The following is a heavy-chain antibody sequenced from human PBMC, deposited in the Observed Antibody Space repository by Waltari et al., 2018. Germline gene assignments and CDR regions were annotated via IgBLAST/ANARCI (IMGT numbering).Heavy chain of an antibody. CDR1: GGSTSTYY. CDR2: IHYSGSS. D-gene: IGHD1-26*01. V-gene: IGHV4-59*01. CDR3: ARADTSTSYFYYYMDV. Sequence: QVQLQESGPGLVQPSDTLSLPCTFSGGSTSTYYWSWVRQSPGKGLEWIGYIHYSGSSVYNPSLRSRVAISLDTPNNQFSLRLRSVTAADAAIYYCARADTSTSYFYYYMDVWGKGTTVTVSS. J-gene: IGHJ6*03.